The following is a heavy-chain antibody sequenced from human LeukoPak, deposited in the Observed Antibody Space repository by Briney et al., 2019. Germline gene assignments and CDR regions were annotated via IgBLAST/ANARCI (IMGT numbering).Heavy chain of an antibody. D-gene: IGHD3-22*01. CDR3: ARGQKDSSGYYYYFDY. J-gene: IGHJ4*02. V-gene: IGHV3-53*01. Sequence: PGGSLRLSCAASGFTFSSNYMSWVRQAPGKGLEWVSVNYSGGSTYYPDSVKGRFTISRDNYKNTLYLQMNSLRDEDTAVYYCARGQKDSSGYYYYFDYWGQGTVVSVS. CDR1: GFTFSSNY. CDR2: NYSGGST.